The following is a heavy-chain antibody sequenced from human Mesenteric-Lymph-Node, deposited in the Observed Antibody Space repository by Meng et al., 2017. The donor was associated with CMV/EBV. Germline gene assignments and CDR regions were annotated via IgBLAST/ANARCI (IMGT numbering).Heavy chain of an antibody. J-gene: IGHJ4*02. Sequence: SLKISCEASGFTFDAYGMHWVRQAPGKGLEWVSGISWNSGDIVYADSVKGRFITSRDNAKNSLFLQMNSLRTEDTALYYCAKTGTWGQGTLVTVSS. V-gene: IGHV3-9*01. CDR1: GFTFDAYG. D-gene: IGHD1/OR15-1a*01. CDR2: ISWNSGDI. CDR3: AKTGT.